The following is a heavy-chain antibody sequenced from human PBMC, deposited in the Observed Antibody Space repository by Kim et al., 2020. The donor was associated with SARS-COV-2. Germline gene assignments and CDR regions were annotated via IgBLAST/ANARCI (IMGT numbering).Heavy chain of an antibody. CDR1: GYSFTSYW. CDR2: IDPSDSYT. J-gene: IGHJ6*02. V-gene: IGHV5-10-1*01. Sequence: GESLKISCKGSGYSFTSYWISWVRQMPGKGLEWMGRIDPSDSYTNYSPSFQGHVTISADKSISTAYLQWSSLKASDTAMYYCASGCSSTSCYGMDVWGQGTTVTVSS. CDR3: ASGCSSTSCYGMDV. D-gene: IGHD2-2*01.